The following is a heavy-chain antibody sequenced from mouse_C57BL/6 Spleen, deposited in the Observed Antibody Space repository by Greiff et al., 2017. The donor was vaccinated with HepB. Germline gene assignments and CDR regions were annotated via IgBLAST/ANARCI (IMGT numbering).Heavy chain of an antibody. CDR2: IDPEDGET. Sequence: EVQGVESGAELVKPGASVKLSCTASGFNIKDYYMHWVKQRTEQGLEWIGRIDPEDGETKYAPKFQGKATITADTSSNTAYLQLSSLTSEDTAVYYCARGHHDGYYDYYAMDYWGQGTSVTVSS. J-gene: IGHJ4*01. V-gene: IGHV14-2*01. D-gene: IGHD2-3*01. CDR1: GFNIKDYY. CDR3: ARGHHDGYYDYYAMDY.